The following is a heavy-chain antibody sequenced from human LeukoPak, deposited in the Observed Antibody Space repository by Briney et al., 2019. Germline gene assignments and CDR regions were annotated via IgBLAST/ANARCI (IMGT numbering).Heavy chain of an antibody. CDR2: MNPNSGNT. J-gene: IGHJ6*03. CDR3: ARGRKPRGLQLVEYYMDV. D-gene: IGHD6-6*01. Sequence: GASVKVSCKASGYTFTSYAMNWVRQAPGQGLEWMGWMNPNSGNTGYAQKFQGRVTITRNTSISTAYMELSSLRSEDTAVYYCARGRKPRGLQLVEYYMDVWGKGTTVTVSS. V-gene: IGHV1-8*03. CDR1: GYTFTSYA.